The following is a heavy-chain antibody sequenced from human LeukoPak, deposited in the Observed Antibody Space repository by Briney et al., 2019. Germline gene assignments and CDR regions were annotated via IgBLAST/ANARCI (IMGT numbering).Heavy chain of an antibody. Sequence: PGGSLRLSCAASGFTFSSYAMSWVRQAPGKGLEWVSAISGSGGSTYYADSVKGRFTISRDNSKNTLYLQMNSLRAEDTAVYYCAKASELHYDILTGYLNGPHYFDYWGQGTLVTVSS. J-gene: IGHJ4*02. D-gene: IGHD3-9*01. CDR3: AKASELHYDILTGYLNGPHYFDY. CDR2: ISGSGGST. V-gene: IGHV3-23*01. CDR1: GFTFSSYA.